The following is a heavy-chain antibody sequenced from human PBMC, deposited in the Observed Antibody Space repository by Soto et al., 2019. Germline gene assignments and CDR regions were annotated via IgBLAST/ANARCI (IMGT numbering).Heavy chain of an antibody. CDR1: GFTFSSYG. V-gene: IGHV3-30*03. D-gene: IGHD4-17*01. CDR3: ASGDYGDYYYYGMDV. Sequence: GVSLRLSCAASGFTFSSYGMHWVRQAPGKGLEWVAVISYDGSNKYYADSVKGRFTISRDNSKNTLYLQMNSLRAEDTAVYYCASGDYGDYYYYGMDVWGQGTTVTVSS. CDR2: ISYDGSNK. J-gene: IGHJ6*02.